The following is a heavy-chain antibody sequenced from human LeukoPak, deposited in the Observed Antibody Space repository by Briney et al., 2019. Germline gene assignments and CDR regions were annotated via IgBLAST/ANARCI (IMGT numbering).Heavy chain of an antibody. J-gene: IGHJ4*02. V-gene: IGHV1-8*01. Sequence: ASVKVSCKASGYTFTSYDINWVRQATGQGLEWMGWMNPNSGNTGYAQKFQGRVTMTRNTSISTAYMELSSLRSEDTAVYYCARDKGYCSGGSCYSLDYWGQGTLVTVSS. CDR3: ARDKGYCSGGSCYSLDY. D-gene: IGHD2-15*01. CDR1: GYTFTSYD. CDR2: MNPNSGNT.